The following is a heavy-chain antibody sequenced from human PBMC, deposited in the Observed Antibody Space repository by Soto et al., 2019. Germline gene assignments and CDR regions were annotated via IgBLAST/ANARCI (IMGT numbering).Heavy chain of an antibody. CDR2: ISSSSSSYI. CDR3: ARDGGHWNYEGSDAFDI. CDR1: GFTFSSYS. Sequence: GGSLRLSCAASGFTFSSYSMNWVRQAPGKGLEWVSSISSSSSSYIYYADSVKGRFTISRDNAKNSLYLQMNSLRAEDTAVYYCARDGGHWNYEGSDAFDIWGQGTMVTVSS. V-gene: IGHV3-21*01. J-gene: IGHJ3*02. D-gene: IGHD1-7*01.